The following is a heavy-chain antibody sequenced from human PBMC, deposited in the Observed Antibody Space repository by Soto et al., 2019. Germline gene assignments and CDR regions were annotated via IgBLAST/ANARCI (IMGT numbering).Heavy chain of an antibody. J-gene: IGHJ4*02. Sequence: PGESLKISCKGSGYSFTSYWIGWVRQMPGKGLEWMGIIYPGDSDTRYSPSFQGQVTMTRDTSTSTVYMELSSLRSEDTAVYYCARDLTGSGSYYTPSPFDYWGQGTLVTVSS. V-gene: IGHV5-51*01. CDR1: GYSFTSYW. CDR2: IYPGDSDT. D-gene: IGHD3-10*01. CDR3: ARDLTGSGSYYTPSPFDY.